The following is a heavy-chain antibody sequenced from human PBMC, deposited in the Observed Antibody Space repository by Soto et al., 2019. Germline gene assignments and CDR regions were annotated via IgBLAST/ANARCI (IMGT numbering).Heavy chain of an antibody. CDR3: ARASSGWYGYMDV. CDR2: INSGGST. J-gene: IGHJ6*03. Sequence: EVQLVESGGGLVQPGGSLRLSVPASGSTVISNYMSWVRQPPGKGLEWVSVINSGGSTYYADSVKGRFTISRHNSKNTLYLQMNSLRAEDTAVYYCARASSGWYGYMDVWGKGTTVTVSS. CDR1: GSTVISNY. D-gene: IGHD6-19*01. V-gene: IGHV3-53*04.